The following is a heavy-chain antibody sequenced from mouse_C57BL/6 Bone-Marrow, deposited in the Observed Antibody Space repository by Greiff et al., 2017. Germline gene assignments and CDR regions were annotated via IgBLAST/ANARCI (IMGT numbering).Heavy chain of an antibody. J-gene: IGHJ3*01. D-gene: IGHD1-1*01. CDR2: IYPRSGNT. CDR3: ASLMLLRLAWFAY. Sequence: QVQLQQSGAELARPGASVKLSCKASGYTFTSYGISWVKQRTGQGLEWIGEIYPRSGNTYYNEKCKGKATLPADKSSSTAYMELHSLTSEDSAVYFCASLMLLRLAWFAYWGQGTLVTVSA. V-gene: IGHV1-81*01. CDR1: GYTFTSYG.